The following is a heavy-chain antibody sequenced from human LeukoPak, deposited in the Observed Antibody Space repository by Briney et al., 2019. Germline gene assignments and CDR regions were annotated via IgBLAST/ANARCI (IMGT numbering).Heavy chain of an antibody. Sequence: GGSLRLSCAASGFTFSSYAMHWVRQAPGKGLEYVSAISSNGGSIFYANSVKGRFTVSRDNSKNTLSLQMGSLRAEDMAVYYCARRAPGYSSGWLDYWGQGALVTISS. CDR3: ARRAPGYSSGWLDY. V-gene: IGHV3-64*01. D-gene: IGHD6-19*01. CDR2: ISSNGGSI. CDR1: GFTFSSYA. J-gene: IGHJ4*02.